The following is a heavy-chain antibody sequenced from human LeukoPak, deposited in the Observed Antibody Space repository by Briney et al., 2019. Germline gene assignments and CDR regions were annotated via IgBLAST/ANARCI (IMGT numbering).Heavy chain of an antibody. J-gene: IGHJ4*02. CDR3: AREHYDSSGYYDDY. V-gene: IGHV4-31*03. CDR1: GGSISSGGYY. D-gene: IGHD3-22*01. Sequence: SQTLSLTCTVSGGSISSGGYYWSWIRQHPGKGLEWIGYTYYSGSTYYNPSLKSRVTISVDTSKNQFSLKLSSVTAADTAVYYCAREHYDSSGYYDDYWGQGTLVTVSS. CDR2: TYYSGST.